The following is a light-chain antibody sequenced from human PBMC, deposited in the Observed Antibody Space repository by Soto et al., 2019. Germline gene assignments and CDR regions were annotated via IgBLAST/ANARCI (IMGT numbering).Light chain of an antibody. CDR2: GGT. V-gene: IGLV2-23*01. CDR3: CSYAGITTYYV. Sequence: QSALTQPASVSGSPGQSITISCTGTSSDVGSYNLVSWYQQHPGEAPKLMIYGGTKRPSGVSNRFSGSKSGNTASLTISGLQAEDDADYYCCSYAGITTYYVFGTGTKLPVL. CDR1: SSDVGSYNL. J-gene: IGLJ1*01.